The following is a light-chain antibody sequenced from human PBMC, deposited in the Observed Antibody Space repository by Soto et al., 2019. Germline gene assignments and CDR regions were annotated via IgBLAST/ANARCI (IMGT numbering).Light chain of an antibody. V-gene: IGKV3-15*01. CDR1: QSVSSN. J-gene: IGKJ1*01. CDR3: HQYHNWPSWT. Sequence: EIVMTQSPATLSVSPGERATLSCRASQSVSSNLAWYQQKPGQAPRVLIYGTSTRATGVPARFSGSGSGTEFTLTISGLQPDDLAVYYCHQYHNWPSWTVGQGTKVDIK. CDR2: GTS.